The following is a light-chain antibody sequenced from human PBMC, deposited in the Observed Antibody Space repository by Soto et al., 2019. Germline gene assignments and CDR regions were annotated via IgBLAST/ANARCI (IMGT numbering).Light chain of an antibody. CDR2: GAS. CDR3: QQYGSSPIT. Sequence: EIVLTQSPGTLSLSPGERATLSCRASLSLSSSYLAWYQQKPGQAPRLPIYGASSRAAGIPDRFSGSGSGTDFTLTISRLEPEDFAVYYCQQYGSSPITFGQGTRLEIK. J-gene: IGKJ5*01. CDR1: LSLSSSY. V-gene: IGKV3-20*01.